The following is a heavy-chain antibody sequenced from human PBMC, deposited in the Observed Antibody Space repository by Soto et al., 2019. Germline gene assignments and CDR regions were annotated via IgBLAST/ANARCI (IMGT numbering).Heavy chain of an antibody. D-gene: IGHD3-10*01. CDR3: ARDLDGSGSYYTDY. CDR2: ISAYKGDT. Sequence: QVQLVQSGAEVKKPGASVKVSCKASGYMFITYGINWVRQAPGQGLEWMGWISAYKGDTNYAQNLQGRVTMTTDTSTNTAYMEMRSLRYDDTAVYYCARDLDGSGSYYTDYWGPGTLVTVSS. V-gene: IGHV1-18*01. CDR1: GYMFITYG. J-gene: IGHJ4*02.